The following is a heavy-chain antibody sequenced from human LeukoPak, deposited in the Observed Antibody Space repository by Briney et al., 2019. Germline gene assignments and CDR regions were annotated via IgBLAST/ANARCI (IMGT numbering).Heavy chain of an antibody. CDR1: GFTFSSYW. CDR3: CSGSYRLDY. Sequence: GGSLRLSCAASGFTFSSYWMSWVRQAQGKGLEWVANIKQDGSEKYYVDSVKGRFTISRDNAKNSLYLQMNSLRAEDTAVYYCCSGSYRLDYWGQGTLVTVSS. CDR2: IKQDGSEK. J-gene: IGHJ4*02. D-gene: IGHD1-26*01. V-gene: IGHV3-7*05.